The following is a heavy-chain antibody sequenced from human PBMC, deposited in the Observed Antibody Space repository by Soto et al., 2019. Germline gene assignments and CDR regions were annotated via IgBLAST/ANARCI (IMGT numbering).Heavy chain of an antibody. CDR2: INHSGST. D-gene: IGHD3-3*01. V-gene: IGHV4-34*01. J-gene: IGHJ4*02. CDR3: ARANHVLRFLEWLWGNPNYFDY. CDR1: GGSFSGYY. Sequence: SETLSLTCAVYGGSFSGYYWSWIRQPPGKGLEWIGEINHSGSTNYNPSLKSRVTISVDTSKNQFSLKLSSVTAADTAVYYCARANHVLRFLEWLWGNPNYFDYWGQGTLVTSPQ.